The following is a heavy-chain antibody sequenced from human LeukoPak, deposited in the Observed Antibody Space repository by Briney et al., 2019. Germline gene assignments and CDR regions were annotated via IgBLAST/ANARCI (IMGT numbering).Heavy chain of an antibody. CDR3: ARSPAYYYDSSGSAPDY. CDR2: INPSGGST. D-gene: IGHD3-22*01. J-gene: IGHJ4*02. V-gene: IGHV1-46*01. Sequence: ASVKVSCKASGYTFTSYYMHWVRQAPGQGLEWMGIINPSGGSTSYAQKFQGRVTMTRGTSTSTVYMELSSLRSEDTAVYYCARSPAYYYDSSGSAPDYWGQGTLVTVSS. CDR1: GYTFTSYY.